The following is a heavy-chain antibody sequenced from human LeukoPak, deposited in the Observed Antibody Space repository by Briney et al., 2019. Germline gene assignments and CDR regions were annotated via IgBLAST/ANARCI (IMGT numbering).Heavy chain of an antibody. J-gene: IGHJ4*02. Sequence: MAGGSLRLSCAASGFTFSSYSMNWVRQAPGKGLEWVSSISSSSSYIYYADSVKGRFTISRDNAKNSLYLQMNSQRAEDTAVYYCAREIGRDKRVYYFDYWGQGTLVTVSS. CDR2: ISSSSSYI. CDR1: GFTFSSYS. V-gene: IGHV3-21*01. D-gene: IGHD2-15*01. CDR3: AREIGRDKRVYYFDY.